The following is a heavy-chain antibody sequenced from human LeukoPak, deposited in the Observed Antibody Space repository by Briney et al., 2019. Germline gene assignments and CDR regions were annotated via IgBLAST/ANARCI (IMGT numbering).Heavy chain of an antibody. D-gene: IGHD1-26*01. CDR1: GFRFSGFW. CDR3: AREVDRSFGY. V-gene: IGHV3-7*01. CDR2: INQESSEK. Sequence: GGSLRLSCAASGFRFSGFWMSWVRQAPGKGPEWVANINQESSEKYYVDSVRGRFTISRDNAKNSLSLQMISLRVEDTAVYYCAREVDRSFGYWGQGNVVTVSS. J-gene: IGHJ4*02.